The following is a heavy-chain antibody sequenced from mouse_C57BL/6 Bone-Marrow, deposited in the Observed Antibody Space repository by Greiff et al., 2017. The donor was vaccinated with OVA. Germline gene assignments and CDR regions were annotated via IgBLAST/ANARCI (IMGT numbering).Heavy chain of an antibody. CDR2: IHPNSGST. CDR3: ARTPYYYGSSYWYFDV. CDR1: GYTFTSYW. V-gene: IGHV1-64*01. D-gene: IGHD1-1*01. Sequence: QVQLKQSGAELVKPGASVKLSCKASGYTFTSYWMHWVKQRPGQGLEWIGMIHPNSGSTNYNEKFKSKATLTVDKSSSTAYMQLSSLTSEDSAVYYCARTPYYYGSSYWYFDVWGTGTTVTVSS. J-gene: IGHJ1*03.